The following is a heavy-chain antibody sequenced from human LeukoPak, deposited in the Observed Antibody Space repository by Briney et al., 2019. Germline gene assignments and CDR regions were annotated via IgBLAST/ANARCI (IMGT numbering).Heavy chain of an antibody. V-gene: IGHV3-23*01. J-gene: IGHJ1*01. Sequence: PGGSLRLSCAASGFTFSSYAMSWVRQAPGKGLEWVSAISGSGGSTYYADSVRGRFTISRDNSKNTLYLQMNSLRAEDTAVYYYAKMIVVVTGYFQYWGQGTLVTVSS. CDR1: GFTFSSYA. CDR3: AKMIVVVTGYFQY. CDR2: ISGSGGST. D-gene: IGHD3-22*01.